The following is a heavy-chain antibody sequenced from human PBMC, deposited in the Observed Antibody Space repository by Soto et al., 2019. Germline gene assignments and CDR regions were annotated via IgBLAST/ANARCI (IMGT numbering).Heavy chain of an antibody. J-gene: IGHJ6*02. V-gene: IGHV3-30-3*01. D-gene: IGHD2-2*01. Sequence: QVQLVESGGGVVQPGRSLRLSYAASGFTFSSYAMHWVRQAPGKGLEWVAVMSSDGSNKYYADSVKGRFIISRDNSKNTLYLQTNSLRAEDTAVYYCTREFDCISANCYLYYGMDDWGQGTTVTVSS. CDR2: MSSDGSNK. CDR3: TREFDCISANCYLYYGMDD. CDR1: GFTFSSYA.